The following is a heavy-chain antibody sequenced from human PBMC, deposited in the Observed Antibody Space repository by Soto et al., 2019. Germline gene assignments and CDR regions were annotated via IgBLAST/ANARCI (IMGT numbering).Heavy chain of an antibody. J-gene: IGHJ3*02. D-gene: IGHD1-26*01. CDR3: ARHPLSGSYYGGAFDI. CDR1: GYSFTSYW. Sequence: GESLKISCKGSGYSFTSYWISWVRQMPGKGLEWMGRIDPSDSYTNYSPSFQGHVTISADKSISTAYLQWSSLKASDTAMYYCARHPLSGSYYGGAFDIWGQGTVVTVSS. V-gene: IGHV5-10-1*01. CDR2: IDPSDSYT.